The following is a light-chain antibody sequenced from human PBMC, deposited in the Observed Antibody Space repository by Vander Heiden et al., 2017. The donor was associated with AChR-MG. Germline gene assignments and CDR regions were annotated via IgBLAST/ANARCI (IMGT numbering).Light chain of an antibody. CDR2: GNI. Sequence: QSVLPQPPSVSGAPGQRVTITCTGSSPNIGARYDVHWYQHLPGTAPKLLIYGNINRPSGIPDRFPGSKSGTSAYLDITGLQAEDEAEDDCQSYDSSLSRGVFGGGTKLTVL. J-gene: IGLJ3*02. V-gene: IGLV1-40*01. CDR1: SPNIGARYD. CDR3: QSYDSSLSRGV.